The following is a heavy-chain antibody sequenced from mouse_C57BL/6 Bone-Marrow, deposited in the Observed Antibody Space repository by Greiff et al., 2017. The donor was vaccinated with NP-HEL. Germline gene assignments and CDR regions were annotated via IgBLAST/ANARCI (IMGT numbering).Heavy chain of an antibody. J-gene: IGHJ2*01. D-gene: IGHD4-1*01. CDR3: ASWVYYFDY. CDR1: GYTFTSYW. CDR2: IYPGSGCT. Sequence: QVQLQQPGAELVKPGASVKMSCKASGYTFTSYWITWVKQRPGQGLEWIGDIYPGSGCTNYNEKFKSKATLTVDTSTSTAYMQLSSLTSEDSAVYYCASWVYYFDYWGQGTTLTVSS. V-gene: IGHV1-55*01.